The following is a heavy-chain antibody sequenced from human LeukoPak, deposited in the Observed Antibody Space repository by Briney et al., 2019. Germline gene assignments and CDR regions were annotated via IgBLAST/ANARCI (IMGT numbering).Heavy chain of an antibody. Sequence: GGSLRLSCAASGFTFSDYYMSWIRQAPGKGLEWVSYISSSGSTIYYADSVKGRFTISRDNAKNSLYLQINSLRAEDTAVYYCARSDSSGYYYIFGLFDYWGQGTLVTVSS. CDR2: ISSSGSTI. CDR3: ARSDSSGYYYIFGLFDY. V-gene: IGHV3-11*01. D-gene: IGHD3-22*01. CDR1: GFTFSDYY. J-gene: IGHJ4*02.